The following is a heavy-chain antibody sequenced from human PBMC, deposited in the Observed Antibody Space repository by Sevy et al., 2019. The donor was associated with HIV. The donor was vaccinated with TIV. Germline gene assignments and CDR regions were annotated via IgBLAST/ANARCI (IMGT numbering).Heavy chain of an antibody. D-gene: IGHD1-26*01. J-gene: IGHJ3*02. CDR1: GGTFSSYA. Sequence: ASVKVSCKASGGTFSSYAISWVRQAPGQGLEWMGGIIPIFGTANDAQTFQGRVTITADESTSTAYMELSSLRSEDTAVYYCARSLPSDGSYYGTYYAFDIWGQGTMVTVSS. CDR3: ARSLPSDGSYYGTYYAFDI. V-gene: IGHV1-69*13. CDR2: IIPIFGTA.